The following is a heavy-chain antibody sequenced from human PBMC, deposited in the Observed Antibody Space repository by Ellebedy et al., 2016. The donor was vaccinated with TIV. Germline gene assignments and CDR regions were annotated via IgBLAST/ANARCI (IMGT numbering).Heavy chain of an antibody. Sequence: GESLKISXAASGFTFSSYAMNWVRQAPGKGLEWVSSISSSSSYIYYADSVKGRFTISRDNAKNSLYLQMNSLRAEDTAVYYCARDNDSDGAFDYWGQGTLVTVSS. CDR1: GFTFSSYA. CDR2: ISSSSSYI. J-gene: IGHJ4*02. D-gene: IGHD1-1*01. CDR3: ARDNDSDGAFDY. V-gene: IGHV3-21*01.